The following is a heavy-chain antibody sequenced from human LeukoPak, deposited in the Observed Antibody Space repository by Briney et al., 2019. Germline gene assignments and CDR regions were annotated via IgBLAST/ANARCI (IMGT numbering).Heavy chain of an antibody. CDR1: GYTFTSYG. J-gene: IGHJ4*02. D-gene: IGHD2-2*01. CDR3: ARADDIVVVPQPYYFDY. V-gene: IGHV1-18*03. CDR2: ISAYNGNT. Sequence: GASVKVSFKASGYTFTSYGISWVRQAPGQGLEWMGWISAYNGNTNYAQKLQGRVTMTTDTSTSTAYMELRSLRSDDMAVYYCARADDIVVVPQPYYFDYWGQGTLVTVSS.